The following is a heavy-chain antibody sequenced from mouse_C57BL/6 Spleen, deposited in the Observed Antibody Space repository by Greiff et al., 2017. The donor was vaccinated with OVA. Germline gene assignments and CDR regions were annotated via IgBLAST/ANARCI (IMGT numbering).Heavy chain of an antibody. CDR3: AREAVTTGGFDY. CDR1: GYTFTSYW. V-gene: IGHV1-52*01. CDR2: IDPSDSET. Sequence: VQLQQPGAELVRPGSSVKLSCKASGYTFTSYWMHWVKQRPMQGLEWIGNIDPSDSETHYNQKFKDKATLTVDKSSSTAYMQLSSLTSEDSAVYYCAREAVTTGGFDYWGQGTTLTVSS. D-gene: IGHD1-1*01. J-gene: IGHJ2*01.